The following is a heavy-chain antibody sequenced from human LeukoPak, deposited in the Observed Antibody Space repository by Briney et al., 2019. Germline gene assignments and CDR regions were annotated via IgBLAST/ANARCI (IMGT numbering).Heavy chain of an antibody. CDR3: ARLSIAVEDY. CDR1: GFTFSSHA. V-gene: IGHV3-23*01. D-gene: IGHD6-6*01. J-gene: IGHJ4*02. Sequence: GGSLRLSCAASGFTFSSHAMTWVRQAPGKGLEWVSAISGSGDSTYYADSVKGRFTISRDNAKNSLYLQMNSLRDEDTAVYYCARLSIAVEDYWGQGTLVTVSS. CDR2: ISGSGDST.